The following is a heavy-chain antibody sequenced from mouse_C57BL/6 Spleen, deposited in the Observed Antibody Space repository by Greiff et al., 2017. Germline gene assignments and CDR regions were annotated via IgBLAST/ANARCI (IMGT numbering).Heavy chain of an antibody. CDR2: IDPSDSYT. V-gene: IGHV1-69*01. CDR3: ARGRGDYEDDDY. J-gene: IGHJ2*01. CDR1: GYTFTSYW. Sequence: QVQLQQPGAELVMPGASVKLSCKASGYTFTSYWMHWVKQRPGQGLEWIGEIDPSDSYTNYNQKFKGKSTLTVDKSSSTAYMQLSSLTSEDSAVYYCARGRGDYEDDDYWGQGTTLTVSS. D-gene: IGHD2-4*01.